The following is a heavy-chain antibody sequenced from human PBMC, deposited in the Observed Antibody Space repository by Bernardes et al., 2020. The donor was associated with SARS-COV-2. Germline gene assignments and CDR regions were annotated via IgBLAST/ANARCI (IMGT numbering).Heavy chain of an antibody. D-gene: IGHD2-15*01. V-gene: IGHV1-2*02. CDR2: INPKSGGT. J-gene: IGHJ4*02. Sequence: ASMKVSCKASGYTFSAYYMHWVRQAPGQGPEWMGWINPKSGGTNYAQKFQGRVTMTWDTSINTAYLEVRRLRSDDTAVYYCARMDCSGGYCTRYYFDYWGQGTLVTVSS. CDR1: GYTFSAYY. CDR3: ARMDCSGGYCTRYYFDY.